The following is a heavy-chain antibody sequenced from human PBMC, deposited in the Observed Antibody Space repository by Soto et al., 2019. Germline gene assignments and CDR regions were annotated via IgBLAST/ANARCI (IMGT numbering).Heavy chain of an antibody. CDR3: ARDLSITGIDYYYYYGMDV. CDR2: MNPNSGNT. CDR1: GYAFTSYD. J-gene: IGHJ6*02. D-gene: IGHD1-20*01. Sequence: SVKLSCKASGYAFTSYDINWVRQATIRGLEWMGWMNPNSGNTGYAQKFQGRVTMTRNTSISTAYMELSSLRSEDTAVYYCARDLSITGIDYYYYYGMDVWGQGTTVTVSS. V-gene: IGHV1-8*01.